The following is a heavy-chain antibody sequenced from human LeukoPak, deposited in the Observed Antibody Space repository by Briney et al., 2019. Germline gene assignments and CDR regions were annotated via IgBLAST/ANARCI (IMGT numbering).Heavy chain of an antibody. J-gene: IGHJ6*03. CDR3: ARSDSSGYYYYMDV. Sequence: GGSLRLSCAASGFTVSSNYMSWVRQAPGKGLEWVANIKQDGSEKYYVDSVEGRFTISRDNAKNSLYLQMNSLRAEDTALYYCARSDSSGYYYYMDVWGKGTTVTVSS. CDR1: GFTVSSNY. D-gene: IGHD6-25*01. CDR2: IKQDGSEK. V-gene: IGHV3-7*03.